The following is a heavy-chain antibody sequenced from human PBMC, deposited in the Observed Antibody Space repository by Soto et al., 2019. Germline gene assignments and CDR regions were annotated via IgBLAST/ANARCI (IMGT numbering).Heavy chain of an antibody. CDR1: GFSLSTSGMR. D-gene: IGHD6-13*01. V-gene: IGHV2-70*04. J-gene: IGHJ5*02. CDR2: IDWDDDK. CDR3: ARSIVAAGNRWFDP. Sequence: XGPTLVNPTQTLRLTCTFSGFSLSTSGMRVSWVRQPPGKALEWLARIDWDDDKLYSTSLKTRLTISKDTSKNQVVLTMTNMDPVDTATYYCARSIVAAGNRWFDPWGQGTLVTVSS.